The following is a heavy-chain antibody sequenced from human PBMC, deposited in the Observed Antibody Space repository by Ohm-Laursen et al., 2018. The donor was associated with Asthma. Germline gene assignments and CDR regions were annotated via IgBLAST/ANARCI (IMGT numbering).Heavy chain of an antibody. CDR3: ARDRISGYFYYYGMDV. V-gene: IGHV3-30*03. Sequence: SLRLSCTASGFTFSTCGTHWVRQAPGKGLEWVAVISKDGNNKHYADSVKGRFTISRDNSRNTLYLQMNSLRAEDTAVYYCARDRISGYFYYYGMDVWGQGTTVTVSS. CDR2: ISKDGNNK. CDR1: GFTFSTCG. J-gene: IGHJ6*02. D-gene: IGHD2/OR15-2a*01.